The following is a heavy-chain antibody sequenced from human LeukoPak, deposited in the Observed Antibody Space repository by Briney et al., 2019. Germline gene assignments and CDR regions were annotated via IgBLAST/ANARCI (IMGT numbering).Heavy chain of an antibody. CDR1: GFALKSYS. Sequence: GGSLRLSCAGSGFALKSYSLSWVRQAPGKGLEWVSFISSTGGTIYYADSVKGRFTVSRDNGKNSLLLQMNSLRAEDTALYYCARGYSRAAFDIWGQGTVVAVSS. V-gene: IGHV3-48*01. D-gene: IGHD2-15*01. J-gene: IGHJ3*02. CDR2: ISSTGGTI. CDR3: ARGYSRAAFDI.